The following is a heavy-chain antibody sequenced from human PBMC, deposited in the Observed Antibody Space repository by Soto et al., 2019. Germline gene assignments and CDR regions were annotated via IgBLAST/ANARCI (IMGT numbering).Heavy chain of an antibody. D-gene: IGHD3-16*01. CDR2: LYSGGDT. V-gene: IGHV3-53*01. Sequence: SLRLSCAASGFIVRSNYMSWVRQAPGKGLEWVSVLYSGGDTDYAVSVQGRFTISRDNSKNTLYLQMNSLRAEDTAVYYCARSWGYLDYWGQGTLVTVSS. CDR1: GFIVRSNY. CDR3: ARSWGYLDY. J-gene: IGHJ4*02.